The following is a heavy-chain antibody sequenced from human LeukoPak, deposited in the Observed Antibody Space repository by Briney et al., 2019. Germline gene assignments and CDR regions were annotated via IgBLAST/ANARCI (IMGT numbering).Heavy chain of an antibody. D-gene: IGHD2-2*01. V-gene: IGHV3-30*02. CDR3: AKEVRCSSTSCYPNRPASDY. CDR1: GFTFSSYG. J-gene: IGHJ4*02. CDR2: IRYAGSNK. Sequence: GGPLRLSCAASGFTFSSYGMHWVRQAPGKGLEWVAFIRYAGSNKYYADSVKGRFTISRDNSKNTLYLQMNSLRAEDTAVYYCAKEVRCSSTSCYPNRPASDYWGQGTLVTVSS.